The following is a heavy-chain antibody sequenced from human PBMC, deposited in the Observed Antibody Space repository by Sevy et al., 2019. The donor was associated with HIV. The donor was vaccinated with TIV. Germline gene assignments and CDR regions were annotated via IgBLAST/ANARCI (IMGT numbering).Heavy chain of an antibody. Sequence: GGCLRLSCAGSGFTFGGYMMNWVRQAPGRGLEWVARVSRNGGTPEYGDSAKARFTVSRDNSKNTVYLQLKELRAEHTALYYCVKEGRDDFNPYLDFWGQGILVTVSS. CDR3: VKEGRDDFNPYLDF. D-gene: IGHD3-10*01. CDR1: GFTFGGYM. J-gene: IGHJ4*02. V-gene: IGHV3-23*01. CDR2: VSRNGGTP.